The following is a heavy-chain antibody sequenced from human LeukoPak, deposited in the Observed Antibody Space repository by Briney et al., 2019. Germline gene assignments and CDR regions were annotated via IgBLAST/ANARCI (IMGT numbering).Heavy chain of an antibody. CDR3: ATDDSSGYYRDY. CDR1: GGSISSSSYY. V-gene: IGHV4-39*07. CDR2: IYYSGST. Sequence: SETLSLTCTVSGGSISSSSYYWGWIRQPPGKGLEGIGSIYYSGSTYYNPSLKSRVTISVDTSKNQFSLKLSSVTAADTAVYYCATDDSSGYYRDYWGQGTLVTVSS. D-gene: IGHD3-22*01. J-gene: IGHJ4*02.